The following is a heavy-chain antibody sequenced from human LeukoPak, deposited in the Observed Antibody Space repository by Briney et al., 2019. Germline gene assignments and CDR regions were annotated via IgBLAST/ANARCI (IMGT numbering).Heavy chain of an antibody. J-gene: IGHJ4*02. D-gene: IGHD1-1*01. CDR3: AREPGTATGY. CDR2: IYPNTGGT. V-gene: IGHV1-2*02. CDR1: GYTFTGYY. Sequence: GASVKVSCQASGYTFTGYYLHWVRQAPGQGLEWMGWIYPNTGGTKSTQKFQGRVSMTRDTSITTAYMEIHRLTSDDTAIYYCAREPGTATGYWGQGTLVTVSS.